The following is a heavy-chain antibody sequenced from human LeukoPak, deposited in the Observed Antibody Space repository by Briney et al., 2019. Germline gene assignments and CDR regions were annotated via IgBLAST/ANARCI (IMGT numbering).Heavy chain of an antibody. J-gene: IGHJ3*02. V-gene: IGHV1-69*13. CDR2: IIPIFGTA. CDR1: GGTFSSYA. CDR3: ARAYSIAARVSDAFDI. Sequence: SVKVSCKASGGTFSSYAISWVRQAPGQGLEWMGGIIPIFGTANYAQKFQGRVTITADESTSTAYMELSSLRSEDTAVYYCARAYSIAARVSDAFDIWGQGTMVTVSS. D-gene: IGHD6-6*01.